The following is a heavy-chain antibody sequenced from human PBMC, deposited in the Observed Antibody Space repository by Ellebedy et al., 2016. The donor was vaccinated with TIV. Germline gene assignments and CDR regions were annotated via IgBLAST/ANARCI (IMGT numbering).Heavy chain of an antibody. V-gene: IGHV4-59*11. Sequence: SETLSLXCTVSGDSLSPHKWSWIRQPPGRGLEYIGYIYYSGTTNYNPSLQSRVTLSVDTSKNQFSLRLTSVTAADTAVYFCAREWSAFDFWGQGRMVTVSS. CDR1: GDSLSPHK. J-gene: IGHJ3*01. CDR3: AREWSAFDF. D-gene: IGHD2-8*01. CDR2: IYYSGTT.